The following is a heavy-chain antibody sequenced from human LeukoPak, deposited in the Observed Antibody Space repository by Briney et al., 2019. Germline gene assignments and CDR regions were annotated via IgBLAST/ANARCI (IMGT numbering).Heavy chain of an antibody. J-gene: IGHJ6*03. V-gene: IGHV4-34*01. Sequence: SETLSLTCAVYGGSFSGYYWSWIRQPPGKGLEWIGEINHSGSTNYNPSLKSRVTISVDTSKNQFSLKLSSVTAADTAVYYCARQDSSSWGYYYYYMDVWGKGTTVTVSS. D-gene: IGHD6-13*01. CDR3: ARQDSSSWGYYYYYMDV. CDR1: GGSFSGYY. CDR2: INHSGST.